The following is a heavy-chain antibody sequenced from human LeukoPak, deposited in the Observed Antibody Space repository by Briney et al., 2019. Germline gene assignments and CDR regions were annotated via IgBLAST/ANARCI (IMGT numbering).Heavy chain of an antibody. CDR3: ARESYSYNTLDY. J-gene: IGHJ4*02. CDR2: ISGSGGST. Sequence: GGSLRLSCAASGFTFSSYGMSWVRQAPGKGLEWVSAISGSGGSTYYADSVKGRFTISRDNSKNTLYLQMNSLRAEDTAVYYCARESYSYNTLDYWGQGTLVTVSS. V-gene: IGHV3-23*01. D-gene: IGHD5-18*01. CDR1: GFTFSSYG.